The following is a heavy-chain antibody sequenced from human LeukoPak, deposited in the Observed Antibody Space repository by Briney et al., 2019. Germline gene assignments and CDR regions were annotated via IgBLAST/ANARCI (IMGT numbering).Heavy chain of an antibody. J-gene: IGHJ5*02. CDR3: ARDRGYDGTNWFDP. D-gene: IGHD5-12*01. CDR2: IYTSGST. Sequence: SQTLSLTCTVSGGSISSGSYYWSWIRQPAGKGLVWIGRIYTSGSTNYNPSLKSRVTISVDTSKNQFSLKLSSVTAADTAVYYCARDRGYDGTNWFDPWEQRTLVTVSS. CDR1: GGSISSGSYY. V-gene: IGHV4-61*02.